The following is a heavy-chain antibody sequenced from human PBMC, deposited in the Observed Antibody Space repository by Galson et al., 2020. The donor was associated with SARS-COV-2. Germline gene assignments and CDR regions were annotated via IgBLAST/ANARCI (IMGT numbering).Heavy chain of an antibody. D-gene: IGHD3-22*01. V-gene: IGHV3-15*01. CDR2: IKSKTDGGTT. CDR3: TTVSPHSYYDSSGYFPGDFDY. CDR1: GFTFSNAW. J-gene: IGHJ4*02. Sequence: GGSLRLSCAASGFTFSNAWMSWVRQAPGKGLEWVGRIKSKTDGGTTDYAAPVKGRFTISRDDSKNTLYLQMNSLKTEDTAVYYCTTVSPHSYYDSSGYFPGDFDYWGQGTLVTVSS.